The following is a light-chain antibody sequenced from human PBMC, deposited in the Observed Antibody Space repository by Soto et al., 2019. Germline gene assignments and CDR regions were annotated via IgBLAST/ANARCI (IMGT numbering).Light chain of an antibody. CDR1: QAIFTF. J-gene: IGKJ5*01. CDR2: ATS. Sequence: DIQLTQSPSSLSASVGDRVTITCQSSQAIFTFLNWYQQKEGKAPRFLIYATSNLQSGVPSRFSGTGSVTEFPLTINGLQPEDFATFFCQQGYSRPITFGQGPRLDIK. V-gene: IGKV1-39*01. CDR3: QQGYSRPIT.